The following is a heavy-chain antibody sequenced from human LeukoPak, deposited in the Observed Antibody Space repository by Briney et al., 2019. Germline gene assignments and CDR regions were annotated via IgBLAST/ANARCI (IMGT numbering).Heavy chain of an antibody. D-gene: IGHD3-22*01. V-gene: IGHV3-23*01. CDR3: GKDLPWIVGVPPTSRGAS. J-gene: IGHJ5*02. CDR1: GFTFSSYA. CDR2: ISGSGGST. Sequence: GGSLRLSCAASGFTFSSYAMSWVRQAPGKGLEWVSAISGSGGSTYYADSVKGRFTISRDNSKNTLYLQMNSLRAEDTAVYYWGKDLPWIVGVPPTSRGASWGKGPLV.